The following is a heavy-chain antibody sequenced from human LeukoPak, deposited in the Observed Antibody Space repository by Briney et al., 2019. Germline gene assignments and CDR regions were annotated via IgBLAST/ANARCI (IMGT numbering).Heavy chain of an antibody. D-gene: IGHD6-19*01. CDR3: ARDRPGYSSGWYSDY. CDR2: INPNSGGT. CDR1: TFTGYF. Sequence: ASVKVSCKASTFTGYFIHWVRQAPGQGLEWMGWINPNSGGTNYAQKFQGRVTMTRDTSISTAYMELSRLRSDDTAVYYCARDRPGYSSGWYSDYWGQGTLVTVSS. J-gene: IGHJ4*02. V-gene: IGHV1-2*02.